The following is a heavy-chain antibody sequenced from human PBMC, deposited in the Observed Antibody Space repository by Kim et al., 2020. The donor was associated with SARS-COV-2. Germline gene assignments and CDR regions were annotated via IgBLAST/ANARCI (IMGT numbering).Heavy chain of an antibody. CDR2: ISYDGSHT. V-gene: IGHV3-30*18. Sequence: GGSLRLSCAASGFTFSSYGMHWVRQAPGKGLEWVAVISYDGSHTHNEDSVKGRFTISRDNSKNTLYLQMDSLRIEDTAVYYCAKEVARIGGDVHFDYWGQGPLVTVSS. D-gene: IGHD5-12*01. CDR1: GFTFSSYG. CDR3: AKEVARIGGDVHFDY. J-gene: IGHJ4*02.